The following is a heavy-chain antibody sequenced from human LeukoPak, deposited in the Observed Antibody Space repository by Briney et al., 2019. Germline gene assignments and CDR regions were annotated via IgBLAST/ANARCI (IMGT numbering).Heavy chain of an antibody. V-gene: IGHV1-2*02. J-gene: IGHJ4*02. CDR1: GYTFTGYY. D-gene: IGHD5-18*01. CDR3: ARGSGIQLWLYFDY. CDR2: INPNSGGT. Sequence: ASVKVSCKASGYTFTGYYMHWVRQAPGQGLEWMGWINPNSGGTNYAQKFQGRVTMTRDTSISTAYMELNRLRSDDTAVYYCARGSGIQLWLYFDYWGQGTLVTVSS.